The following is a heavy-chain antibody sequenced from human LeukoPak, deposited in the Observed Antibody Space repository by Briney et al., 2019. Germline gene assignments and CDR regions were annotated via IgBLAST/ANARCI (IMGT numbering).Heavy chain of an antibody. CDR3: ARETIFRVVLAGFRWFDP. V-gene: IGHV4-61*09. Sequence: SETLSLTCTVSGGSISSGSYYWSWIRQPAGKGLEWIGHIYTSGSTNYNPSLKSRVTISVDTSNNQFSLRLSSVTAADTAVYYCARETIFRVVLAGFRWFDPWGQGTLVTVSS. J-gene: IGHJ5*02. D-gene: IGHD3-3*01. CDR1: GGSISSGSYY. CDR2: IYTSGST.